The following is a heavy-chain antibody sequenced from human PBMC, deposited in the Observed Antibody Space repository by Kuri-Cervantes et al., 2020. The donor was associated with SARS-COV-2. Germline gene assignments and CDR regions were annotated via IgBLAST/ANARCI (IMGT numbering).Heavy chain of an antibody. V-gene: IGHV3-7*01. D-gene: IGHD5-24*01. CDR1: GFTFSSYW. J-gene: IGHJ4*02. CDR3: ARGMATEAFDY. Sequence: GESLKISCAASGFTFSSYWMSWVRQAPGKGLEWVANIKQDGSEKYYVDSVKGRFTISRDNAKNSLYLQMNSLGAEDTAGYYCARGMATEAFDYWGQGTLGTVSS. CDR2: IKQDGSEK.